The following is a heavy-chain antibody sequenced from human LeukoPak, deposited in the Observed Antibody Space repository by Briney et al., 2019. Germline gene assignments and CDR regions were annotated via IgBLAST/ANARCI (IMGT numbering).Heavy chain of an antibody. D-gene: IGHD2/OR15-2a*01. J-gene: IGHJ4*02. CDR3: ARDFQNIATDF. CDR1: GFTFRSYW. Sequence: GGSLRLSCAASGFTFRSYWMTWVRQAPGKGLEWVANIKQEGIERSYVDSVKGRFTISRDDAKNSLYLQMNSLRAEDTAVYFCARDFQNIATDFWGRGTPVTVCS. V-gene: IGHV3-7*01. CDR2: IKQEGIER.